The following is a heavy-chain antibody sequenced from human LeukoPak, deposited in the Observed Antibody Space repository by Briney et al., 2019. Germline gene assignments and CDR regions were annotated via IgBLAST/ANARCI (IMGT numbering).Heavy chain of an antibody. D-gene: IGHD2-8*01. J-gene: IGHJ4*02. CDR1: GGSFSGYY. Sequence: PSETLSLPCGVYGGSFSGYYWSWIRQPSGKGLEWIGEINHSGSTNYNPSLKSRVNISVDTSKKQFCLKLSSVTAADTAVYYCARGPYCTNGVCYKGFDYWGQGTLVTVSS. CDR3: ARGPYCTNGVCYKGFDY. V-gene: IGHV4-34*01. CDR2: INHSGST.